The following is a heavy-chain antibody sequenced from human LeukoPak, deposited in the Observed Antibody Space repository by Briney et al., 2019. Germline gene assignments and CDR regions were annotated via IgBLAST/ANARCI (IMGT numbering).Heavy chain of an antibody. Sequence: GGSLRLSCAASGFTFSSYGMHWVRQAPGKGLEWVAVISCDGSNKYYADSVKGRFTISRDNSKNTLYLQMNSLRAEDTAVYYCAKGSMIAVVTPFDYWGQGTLVTVSS. V-gene: IGHV3-30*18. CDR3: AKGSMIAVVTPFDY. CDR1: GFTFSSYG. J-gene: IGHJ4*02. CDR2: ISCDGSNK. D-gene: IGHD3-22*01.